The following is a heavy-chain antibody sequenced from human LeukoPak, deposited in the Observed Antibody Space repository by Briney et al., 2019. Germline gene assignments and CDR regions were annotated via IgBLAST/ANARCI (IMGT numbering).Heavy chain of an antibody. CDR1: GGSISSGDYY. V-gene: IGHV4-30-4*08. J-gene: IGHJ3*02. CDR2: IYYSGST. Sequence: SETLSLTCTVSGGSISSGDYYWSWIRQPPGKGLEWIGYIYYSGSTYYNPSLKSRVTISVDTSKNQFSLKLSSVTAADTAVHYCARGGGYGAFDIWGQGTMVTVSS. D-gene: IGHD3-22*01. CDR3: ARGGGYGAFDI.